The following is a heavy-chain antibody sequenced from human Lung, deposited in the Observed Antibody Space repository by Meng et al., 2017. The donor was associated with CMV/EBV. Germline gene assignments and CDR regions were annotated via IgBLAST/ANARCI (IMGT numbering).Heavy chain of an antibody. CDR2: IKSDDSSI. CDR1: GFTFSGYW. D-gene: IGHD5-18*01. J-gene: IGHJ4*02. Sequence: GESXKISCAASGFTFSGYWMHWVRQAPGKGLVWVSRIKSDDSSISYADSVKGRFTISRDNAKNTLYLQMNSLRDEDTAVYYCARDPPRPGYNFDSWGQETLVTVSS. CDR3: ARDPPRPGYNFDS. V-gene: IGHV3-74*01.